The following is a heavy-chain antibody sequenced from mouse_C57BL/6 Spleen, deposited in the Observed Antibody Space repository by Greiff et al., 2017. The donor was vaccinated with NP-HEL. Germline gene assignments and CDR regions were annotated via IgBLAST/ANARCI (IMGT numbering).Heavy chain of an antibody. CDR1: GFTFSDYG. D-gene: IGHD2-2*01. V-gene: IGHV5-17*01. J-gene: IGHJ2*01. CDR2: ISSGSSTI. Sequence: EVQLVESGGGLVKPGGSLKLSCAASGFTFSDYGMHWVRQAPEKGLEWVAYISSGSSTIYYADTVKGRFTIPRDNAKNTLCLQLTSLRSEDTAMYYCAREGGYGDYFGDWGQGTTLTVSS. CDR3: AREGGYGDYFGD.